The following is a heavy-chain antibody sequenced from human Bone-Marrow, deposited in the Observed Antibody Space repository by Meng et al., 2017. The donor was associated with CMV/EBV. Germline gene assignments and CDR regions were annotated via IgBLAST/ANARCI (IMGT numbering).Heavy chain of an antibody. CDR3: ARDHHWGADY. J-gene: IGHJ4*02. Sequence: ASVKVSCKASGYTFTSYGISWVRQAPGQGLEWMGWISAYNGNTNYAQKLQGRVTMTSDSSITTAYMELSRLTSDDTAVYYCARDHHWGADYWGQGTLVTVSS. D-gene: IGHD3-16*01. V-gene: IGHV1-18*01. CDR2: ISAYNGNT. CDR1: GYTFTSYG.